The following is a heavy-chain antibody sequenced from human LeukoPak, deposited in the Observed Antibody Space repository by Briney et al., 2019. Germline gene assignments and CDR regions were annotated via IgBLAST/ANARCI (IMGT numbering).Heavy chain of an antibody. CDR1: GFTFSSYG. V-gene: IGHV3-30*18. CDR2: ISYDGSNK. Sequence: GRSLRLSCAASGFTFSSYGMHWVRQAPGKGLEWVAVISYDGSNKYYADSVKGRFTISRDNSKNTLYLQMNSLRAEDTAVYYCAKDARGYFGVVLDWFDPWGQGTLVTVSS. J-gene: IGHJ5*02. CDR3: AKDARGYFGVVLDWFDP. D-gene: IGHD3-3*01.